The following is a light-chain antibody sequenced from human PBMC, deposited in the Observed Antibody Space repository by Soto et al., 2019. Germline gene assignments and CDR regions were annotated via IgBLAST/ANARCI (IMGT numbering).Light chain of an antibody. CDR1: QSISNW. Sequence: DIQMTQSPSSLSASVGDRVTITCRASQSISNWLAWYQQKPGKAPKLLIYDASNLESGVPSRFSGSGSGTEFTLTISSLQPDDFATYYCQQYQSYWTFGQGTKVDI. CDR2: DAS. J-gene: IGKJ1*01. V-gene: IGKV1-5*01. CDR3: QQYQSYWT.